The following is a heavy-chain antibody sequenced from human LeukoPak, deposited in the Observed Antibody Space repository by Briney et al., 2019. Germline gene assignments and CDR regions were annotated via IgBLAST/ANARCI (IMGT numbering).Heavy chain of an antibody. Sequence: PGGSLRLSCAASGFTFDDYTMHWVRQAPGKGLEWVSLISWDGGSTYYADSVKGRFTISRDNSKNSLYLQMSSLRTEDTALYYCAKDMGGIVVVPAGIDYWGQGTLVTVSS. J-gene: IGHJ4*02. CDR3: AKDMGGIVVVPAGIDY. CDR1: GFTFDDYT. V-gene: IGHV3-43*01. CDR2: ISWDGGST. D-gene: IGHD2-2*01.